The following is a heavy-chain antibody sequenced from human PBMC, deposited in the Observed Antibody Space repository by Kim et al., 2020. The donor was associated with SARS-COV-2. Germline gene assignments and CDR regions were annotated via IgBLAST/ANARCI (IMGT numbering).Heavy chain of an antibody. Sequence: PALKSRVDISVAKSTTQFSLQLSSVTAADTAVYYCAREGSGLRAPFDYWGQGTLVTVSS. V-gene: IGHV4-4*02. J-gene: IGHJ4*02. CDR3: AREGSGLRAPFDY.